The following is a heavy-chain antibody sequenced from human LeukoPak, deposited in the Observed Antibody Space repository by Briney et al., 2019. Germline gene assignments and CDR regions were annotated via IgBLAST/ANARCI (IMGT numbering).Heavy chain of an antibody. CDR2: IKSKANGGTT. V-gene: IGHV3-15*01. D-gene: IGHD1-26*01. J-gene: IGHJ4*02. Sequence: GGSLRLSCAASGFIFSDAWMTWLRQAPGRELEWVGLIKSKANGGTTHYAAPVKGRFTVSRDDSRSTLFLQMNSLKSEDTGVYYCAREGAGAQPYWGQGTLVTVSS. CDR3: AREGAGAQPY. CDR1: GFIFSDAW.